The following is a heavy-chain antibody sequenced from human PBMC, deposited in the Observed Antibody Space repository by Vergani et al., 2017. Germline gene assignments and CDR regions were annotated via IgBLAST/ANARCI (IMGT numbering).Heavy chain of an antibody. D-gene: IGHD1-14*01. CDR1: GFTFNQYG. J-gene: IGHJ5*02. CDR2: TWYDGNNK. CDR3: ARYLRLLYNRFYP. V-gene: IGHV3-33*01. Sequence: QVQLVESGGGVVQPGRSLRLSCAASGFTFNQYGMHWVRQAPGKGLEGVAVTWYDGNNKQYADSVKGRFTISRDNSKSPMYLHMNSLRDEDTGVYYCARYLRLLYNRFYPRGPGTLVTVSS.